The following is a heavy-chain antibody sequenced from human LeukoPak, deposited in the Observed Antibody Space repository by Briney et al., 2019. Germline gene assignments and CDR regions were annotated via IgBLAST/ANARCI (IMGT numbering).Heavy chain of an antibody. CDR2: ISGSGGST. CDR3: AKDRWGLITMIDPPPLLFDY. J-gene: IGHJ4*02. V-gene: IGHV3-23*01. CDR1: GFTFSSYA. Sequence: PGGSLRLSCAASGFTFSSYAMSWVRQAPGKGLEWVSAISGSGGSTYYADSVKGRFTISRDNSKNTLYLQMNSLRAEDTAAYYCAKDRWGLITMIDPPPLLFDYWGQGTLVTVSS. D-gene: IGHD3-22*01.